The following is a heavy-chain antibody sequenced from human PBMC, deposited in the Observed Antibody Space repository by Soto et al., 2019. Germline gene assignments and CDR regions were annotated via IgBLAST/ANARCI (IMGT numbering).Heavy chain of an antibody. V-gene: IGHV3-30*03. J-gene: IGHJ4*02. CDR2: ISYDGSNK. CDR3: ATDHGYSSFCVDY. CDR1: GFTFSSNG. Sequence: QVQLVESGGGVVQPGRSLRLSCAASGFTFSSNGMHWVRQAPGKGLEWVAVISYDGSNKYQADSVKGRFTISRDNSKNTLYLQMNSLRAEDTAVYYCATDHGYSSFCVDYWGQGTLVTVSS. D-gene: IGHD6-19*01.